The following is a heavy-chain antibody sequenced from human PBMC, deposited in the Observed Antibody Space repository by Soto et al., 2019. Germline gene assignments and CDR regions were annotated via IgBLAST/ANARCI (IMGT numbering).Heavy chain of an antibody. V-gene: IGHV1-69*13. CDR3: ARGVGRDYYGSGSDYGMDV. J-gene: IGHJ6*02. CDR1: GGTFSSYA. D-gene: IGHD3-10*01. Sequence: SVKVSCKASGGTFSSYAISWVRQAPGQGLEWMGGIIPIFGTANYAQKFQGRVTITADESTSTAYMELSSLRSEDTAVYYCARGVGRDYYGSGSDYGMDVWGQGTTVTVSS. CDR2: IIPIFGTA.